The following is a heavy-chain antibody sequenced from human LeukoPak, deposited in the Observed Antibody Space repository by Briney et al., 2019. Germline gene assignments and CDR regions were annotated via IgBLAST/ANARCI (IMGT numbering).Heavy chain of an antibody. CDR2: ISGSGGRT. V-gene: IGHV3-23*01. D-gene: IGHD2/OR15-2a*01. CDR3: AKDSAKKYDDY. Sequence: GGSLRLSCAASGFAFSSYGMSWVRQAPGKGLDWVSGISGSGGRTYYADSVKGRFTISRDNSKNTLYLQMNGLRAEDTAVYYCAKDSAKKYDDYWGQGTLVTVSS. CDR1: GFAFSSYG. J-gene: IGHJ4*02.